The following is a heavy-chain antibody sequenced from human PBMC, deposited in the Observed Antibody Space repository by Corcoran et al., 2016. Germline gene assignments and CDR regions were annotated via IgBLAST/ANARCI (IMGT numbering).Heavy chain of an antibody. V-gene: IGHV4-39*07. D-gene: IGHD6-19*01. J-gene: IGHJ6*02. CDR3: ARSSSGWETCYYYGMDV. Sequence: QLQLQESGPGLVKPSETLSLTCTVSGGSISSSSYYWGWIRQPPGKGLEWFGRIYYSGSTYYNPSLKSRVTISVDTSKNQFSLKLSSVTAADTAVDECARSSSGWETCYYYGMDVWGQGTTVTVSS. CDR2: IYYSGST. CDR1: GGSISSSSYY.